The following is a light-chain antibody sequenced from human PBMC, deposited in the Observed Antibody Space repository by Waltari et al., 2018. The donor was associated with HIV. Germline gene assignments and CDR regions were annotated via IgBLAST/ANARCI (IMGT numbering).Light chain of an antibody. Sequence: SVVPPSPQASGTTGQSVPTLPPAPPCTLLRNNVSCYQHLPGTAPKLLISRVNRRPSGVPDQICGSRSGTSASLAISGLRSEDEAVYYCVVWDDSLSGVVFGGGTSLTVL. J-gene: IGLJ2*01. V-gene: IGLV1-47*01. CDR1: PCTLLRNN. CDR2: RVN. CDR3: VVWDDSLSGVV.